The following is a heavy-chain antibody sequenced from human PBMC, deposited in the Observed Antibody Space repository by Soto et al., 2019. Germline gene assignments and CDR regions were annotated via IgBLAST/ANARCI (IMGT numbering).Heavy chain of an antibody. CDR2: ISARGGSS. J-gene: IGHJ4*02. CDR1: GFSFSSYA. V-gene: IGHV3-23*01. CDR3: AKGSIEYSASVDN. Sequence: EVQLLESGGGLVQPGGSLRLSCAASGFSFSSYAMVWVRQAPGKGLEWVSVISARGGSSYFADSVKGRFTISRENSKNVLSLEMNSLRAEDPAIYFCAKGSIEYSASVDNWGQGTLVLVSS. D-gene: IGHD5-12*01.